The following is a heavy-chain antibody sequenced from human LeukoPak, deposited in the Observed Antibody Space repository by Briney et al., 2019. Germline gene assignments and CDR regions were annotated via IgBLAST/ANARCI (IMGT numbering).Heavy chain of an antibody. CDR3: ARADSVVTIFGVGAYYYYGMDV. Sequence: SETLSLTCSVSNTYMTSYYWSWIRQPAGKGPEWIGRIYSSGIINYNPALESRVTISVDTSKNQFSLKLSSVTAADTAVYYCARADSVVTIFGVGAYYYYGMDVWGQGTTVTVSS. CDR1: NTYMTSYY. V-gene: IGHV4-4*07. J-gene: IGHJ6*02. CDR2: IYSSGII. D-gene: IGHD3-3*01.